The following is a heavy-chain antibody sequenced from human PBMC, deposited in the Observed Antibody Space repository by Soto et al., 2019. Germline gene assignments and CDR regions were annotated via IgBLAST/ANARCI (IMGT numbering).Heavy chain of an antibody. CDR2: IKRDADGGTT. CDR1: GFRLSDAW. Sequence: EVQVVESGGGLVKPGGSLRLSCAASGFRLSDAWVHWVRQAPGKGLQWVGRIKRDADGGTTDYAAPVKGRFIISRDDSKNTLFLHMNSLMSDDTGVYYCVTDEVPQWGQGTLVTVSP. V-gene: IGHV3-15*07. J-gene: IGHJ4*02. CDR3: VTDEVPQ.